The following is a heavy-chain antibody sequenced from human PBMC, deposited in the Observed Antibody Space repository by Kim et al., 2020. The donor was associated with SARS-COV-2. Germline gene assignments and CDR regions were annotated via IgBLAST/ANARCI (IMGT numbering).Heavy chain of an antibody. D-gene: IGHD2-2*01. V-gene: IGHV4-39*01. J-gene: IGHJ5*02. CDR2: IYYSGST. Sequence: SETLSLTCTVSGGSITSSTYYWGWIRQPPGKGLEWIGSIYYSGSTYYNPSLKSRVTISVDTSENQFSLKLSSVTAADTAVYYCARHGPIVIVPAQWFDPWGQGTLVTVSS. CDR1: GGSITSSTYY. CDR3: ARHGPIVIVPAQWFDP.